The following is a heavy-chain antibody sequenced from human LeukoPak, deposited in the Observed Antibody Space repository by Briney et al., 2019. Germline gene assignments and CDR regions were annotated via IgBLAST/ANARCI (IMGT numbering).Heavy chain of an antibody. CDR3: ATSLPLYDYVWGTRPATLYAAFDI. CDR1: GFTFSSYN. D-gene: IGHD3-16*01. CDR2: ISGSGGGT. J-gene: IGHJ3*02. V-gene: IGHV3-23*01. Sequence: GGSLRLSCAASGFTFSSYNMNWVRQAPGKGLEWVSAISGSGGGTYYADSVKGRFTISRDNSKNTLYLQMNSLRAEDTAVYYCATSLPLYDYVWGTRPATLYAAFDIWGQGTMVTVSS.